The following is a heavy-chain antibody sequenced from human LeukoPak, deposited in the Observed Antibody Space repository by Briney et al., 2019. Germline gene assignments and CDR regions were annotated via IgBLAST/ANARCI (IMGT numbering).Heavy chain of an antibody. Sequence: SETLSLTCAVYGGSFSGYYWSWIRQPPGKGLEWIGEINHSGSTNYNPSLKSRVAMSVDTSKNQFSLKLSSVTAADTAVYYCARMGDYYYYGLDVWGQGTTVTVSS. J-gene: IGHJ6*02. CDR1: GGSFSGYY. CDR2: INHSGST. V-gene: IGHV4-34*01. CDR3: ARMGDYYYYGLDV.